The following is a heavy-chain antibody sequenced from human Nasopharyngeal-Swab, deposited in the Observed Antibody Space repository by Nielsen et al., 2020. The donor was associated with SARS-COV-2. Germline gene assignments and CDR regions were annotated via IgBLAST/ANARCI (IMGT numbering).Heavy chain of an antibody. V-gene: IGHV3-53*01. Sequence: GESLKIFCAASGIFVSGNYMNWVRQAPGMGLEWVSVVYSGGSTFYADSVKGRFTISRDNSKNTLYLQMNNLRPEDTAMYYCASPVFGVVSDAFDLWGQGTMVTVSS. D-gene: IGHD3-3*01. CDR3: ASPVFGVVSDAFDL. CDR2: VYSGGST. CDR1: GIFVSGNY. J-gene: IGHJ3*01.